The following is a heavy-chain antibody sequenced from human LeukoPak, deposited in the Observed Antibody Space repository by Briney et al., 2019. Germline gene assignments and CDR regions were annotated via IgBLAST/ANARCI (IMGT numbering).Heavy chain of an antibody. Sequence: ASVKVSCKASGYTFTSYGISWVRQAPGQGLEWMGWISAYNGNTNYAQKLQGRVTMTTDTSTSTAYMELRSLRSDDTAVYDCARDRYCSGGSCYSTGDYWGQGTLVTVSS. J-gene: IGHJ4*02. CDR2: ISAYNGNT. CDR1: GYTFTSYG. V-gene: IGHV1-18*01. CDR3: ARDRYCSGGSCYSTGDY. D-gene: IGHD2-15*01.